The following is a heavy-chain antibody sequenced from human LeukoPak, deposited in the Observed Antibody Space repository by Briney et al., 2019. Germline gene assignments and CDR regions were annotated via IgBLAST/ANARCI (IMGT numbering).Heavy chain of an antibody. Sequence: GGSLRLSCAASGFTFSSYGMSWVRQAPGKGLEWVSTISGSGGATYYADSVKGRFTISRDNSKNTLYLQMNSLRAEDTAVYYCARRDPSRAGNGPFDYWGQGTLVTVSS. J-gene: IGHJ4*02. CDR3: ARRDPSRAGNGPFDY. V-gene: IGHV3-23*01. CDR1: GFTFSSYG. CDR2: ISGSGGAT. D-gene: IGHD5-24*01.